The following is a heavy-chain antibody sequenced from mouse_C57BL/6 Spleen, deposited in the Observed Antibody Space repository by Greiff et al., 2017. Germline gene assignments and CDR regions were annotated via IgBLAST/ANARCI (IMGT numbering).Heavy chain of an antibody. CDR2: IDPSDSYT. CDR3: ARRTGCGSSGFAY. CDR1: GYTFTSYW. D-gene: IGHD1-1*01. Sequence: QVQLKQPGAELVMPGASVKLSCKASGYTFTSYWMHWVKQRPGQGLEWIGEIDPSDSYTNYNQKFKGKSTLTVDKSSSTAYMQLSSLTSEDSAVYYCARRTGCGSSGFAYWGQGTLVTVSA. V-gene: IGHV1-69*01. J-gene: IGHJ3*01.